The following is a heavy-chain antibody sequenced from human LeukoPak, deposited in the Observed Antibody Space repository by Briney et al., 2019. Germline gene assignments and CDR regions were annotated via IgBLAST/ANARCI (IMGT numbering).Heavy chain of an antibody. Sequence: PSETLSLTCTVSGGSISSGGYYWSWIRQHPGKGLEWIGYIYYSGSTYYNPSLKSRVTISVDTPKNQFSLKLSSVTAADTAVYYCASHRPTYYYDSSGSYDAFDIWGQGTMVTVSS. D-gene: IGHD3-22*01. J-gene: IGHJ3*02. CDR2: IYYSGST. V-gene: IGHV4-31*03. CDR3: ASHRPTYYYDSSGSYDAFDI. CDR1: GGSISSGGYY.